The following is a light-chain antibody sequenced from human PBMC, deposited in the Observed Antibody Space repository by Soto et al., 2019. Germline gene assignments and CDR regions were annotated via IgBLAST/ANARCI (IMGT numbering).Light chain of an antibody. CDR1: ESVSNN. CDR3: QQYSIWRT. J-gene: IGKJ1*01. Sequence: EIVMTQSPATLSLSPGERATLSCRASESVSNNLAWYQQKAGQAPRLLIYGASTRATGIPARFSGSESGTEFTLTISSLQSEDFAVYYCQQYSIWRTFGQGTKVDIK. CDR2: GAS. V-gene: IGKV3-15*01.